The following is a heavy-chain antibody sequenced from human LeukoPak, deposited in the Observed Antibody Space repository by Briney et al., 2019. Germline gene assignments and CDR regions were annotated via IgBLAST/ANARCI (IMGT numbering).Heavy chain of an antibody. Sequence: SQTLSLTCTVSGGSISSGDYYWSWIRQPPGKGLEWIGYIYYSGSTYYNPPLKSRVTISVDTSKNQFSLKLSSVTAADTAVYYCAREDIVVVPAGIDPWGQGTLVTVSS. CDR2: IYYSGST. CDR1: GGSISSGDYY. CDR3: AREDIVVVPAGIDP. V-gene: IGHV4-30-4*08. D-gene: IGHD2-2*01. J-gene: IGHJ5*02.